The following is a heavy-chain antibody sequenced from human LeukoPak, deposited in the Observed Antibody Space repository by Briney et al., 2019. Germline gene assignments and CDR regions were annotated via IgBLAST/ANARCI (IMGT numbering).Heavy chain of an antibody. J-gene: IGHJ4*02. CDR1: GFTFSNYA. V-gene: IGHV3-23*01. CDR3: AQQLGYCSRGSCYFTY. CDR2: ISTSGGTT. D-gene: IGHD2-15*01. Sequence: GGSLRLSCAASGFTFSNYAKSWVRQAPGKGLEWVSAISTSGGTTYYADSVKGRFTISRDNSKNTLYLQMNSLRAEDTAVYYCAQQLGYCSRGSCYFTYWGQGTLVTVSS.